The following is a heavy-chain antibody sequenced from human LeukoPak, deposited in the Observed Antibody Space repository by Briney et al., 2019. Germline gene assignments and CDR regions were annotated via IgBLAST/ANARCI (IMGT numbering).Heavy chain of an antibody. V-gene: IGHV1-3*03. CDR3: ARVGAIAATLDY. CDR2: INAGNGNT. D-gene: IGHD6-6*01. Sequence: ASVKVSCKASGYTFTSYAMHWVRQAPGQRLEWMGWINAGNGNTKYSQEFQGRVTITRDTSASTAYMELSSLRSEDMAVYYCARVGAIAATLDYWGQGTLVTVSS. CDR1: GYTFTSYA. J-gene: IGHJ4*02.